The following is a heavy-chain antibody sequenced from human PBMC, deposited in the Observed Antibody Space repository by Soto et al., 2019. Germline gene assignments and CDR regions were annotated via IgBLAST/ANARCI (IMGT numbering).Heavy chain of an antibody. CDR3: ARALLRENWFDP. D-gene: IGHD3-3*01. CDR1: GGSISSGGYY. CDR2: IYYSGST. J-gene: IGHJ5*02. Sequence: SETLSLTCTVSGGSISSGGYYWSWIRQHPGKGLEWIGYIYYSGSTYHNPSLKSRVTISVDTSKNQFSLKLSSVTAADTAVYYCARALLRENWFDPRGQGTLVTVAS. V-gene: IGHV4-31*03.